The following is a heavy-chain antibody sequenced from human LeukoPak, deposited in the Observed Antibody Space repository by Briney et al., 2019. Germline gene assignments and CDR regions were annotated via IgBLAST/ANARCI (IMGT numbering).Heavy chain of an antibody. Sequence: SETLSLTCTVSGDSISSGDYYWSWIRQPAGKGLEWIGRISSSGSANYNPSLKSRVTISVDTSKNQFSLKLSSVTAADTAVHFCARGPYSYDSSGAFDIWGQGTMVTVSS. CDR2: ISSSGSA. V-gene: IGHV4-61*02. D-gene: IGHD3-22*01. CDR1: GDSISSGDYY. CDR3: ARGPYSYDSSGAFDI. J-gene: IGHJ3*02.